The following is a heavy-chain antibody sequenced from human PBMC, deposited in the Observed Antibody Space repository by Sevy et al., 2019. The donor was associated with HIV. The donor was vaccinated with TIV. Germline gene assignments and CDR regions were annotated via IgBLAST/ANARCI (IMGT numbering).Heavy chain of an antibody. CDR1: GFTFSSYG. CDR2: IWYDGSNK. CDR3: ADDSSGY. J-gene: IGHJ4*02. D-gene: IGHD3-22*01. Sequence: GGSLRLSCAASGFTFSSYGMHWVRQAPGKGLEWVAVIWYDGSNKYYADSVKGRFTISRDNSKNTLYLQMNSLRAEDKAVYYWADDSSGYWGQGTLVTVSS. V-gene: IGHV3-33*06.